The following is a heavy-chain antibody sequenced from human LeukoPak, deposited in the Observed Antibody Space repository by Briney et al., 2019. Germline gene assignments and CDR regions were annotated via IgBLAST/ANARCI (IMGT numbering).Heavy chain of an antibody. D-gene: IGHD3-3*01. Sequence: GGSLRLSCAASGFTFSSYGMHWVRQAPGKGLEWVAFIRYDGSNKYYADSVKGRFTISRDNSKNTLYLQMNSLRAEDTAVYYCAKANSITIFGVISPVDYWGQGTLVTVSS. CDR2: IRYDGSNK. J-gene: IGHJ4*02. CDR3: AKANSITIFGVISPVDY. CDR1: GFTFSSYG. V-gene: IGHV3-30*02.